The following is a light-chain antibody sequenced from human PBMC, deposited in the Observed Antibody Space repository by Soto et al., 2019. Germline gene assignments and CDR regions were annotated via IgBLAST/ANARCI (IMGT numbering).Light chain of an antibody. V-gene: IGKV1-5*03. J-gene: IGKJ2*01. CDR1: QSISSW. Sequence: DIQMTQSPSTLSGSVGDRVTITCRASQSISSWLAWYQQKPGKAPNLLIYKASTLGSGVPSRFSGGGSGTEFTLTISSLQPDDFATYYCQQHSSSSPYTFGQGTKLEIK. CDR3: QQHSSSSPYT. CDR2: KAS.